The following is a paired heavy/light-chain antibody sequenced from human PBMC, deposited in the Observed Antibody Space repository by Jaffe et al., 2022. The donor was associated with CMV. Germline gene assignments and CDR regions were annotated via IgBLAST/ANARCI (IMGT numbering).Light chain of an antibody. CDR2: DAS. CDR3: QQRSNWPPYT. J-gene: IGKJ2*01. Sequence: EFVLTQSPATLSLSPGERATLSCRASQSVSSQLAWYQQKPGQAPRLLIYDASNRATGIPARFSGSGSGTDFTLTISSLEPEDFAVYYCQQRSNWPPYTFGQGTKLEIK. V-gene: IGKV3-11*01. CDR1: QSVSSQ.
Heavy chain of an antibody. D-gene: IGHD3-22*01. J-gene: IGHJ4*02. V-gene: IGHV3-66*01. CDR3: ARVSYDTSGYKGAFDY. CDR1: GFTVSSNY. Sequence: EVQLVESGGGLVQPGGSLRLSCAASGFTVSSNYMSWVRQTPRKGLEWVSVIYTDSSTYYADSVKGRFSISRDNSKNTLYLQMNSLRAEDTAVYFCARVSYDTSGYKGAFDYWGQGTLVTVSS. CDR2: IYTDSST.